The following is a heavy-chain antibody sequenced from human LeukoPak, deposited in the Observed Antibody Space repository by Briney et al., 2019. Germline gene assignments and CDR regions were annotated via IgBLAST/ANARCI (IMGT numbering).Heavy chain of an antibody. D-gene: IGHD3-22*01. CDR2: ISAYNGNT. Sequence: ASVKVSCKASGYTFTSYGISWVRQAPGQGLEWMGWISAYNGNTNYAQKLQGRVTMTTDTSTSTAYMELRSLRSDDTAVYCCARGHSLYYYDSSGYADYWGQGTLVTVSS. CDR1: GYTFTSYG. J-gene: IGHJ4*02. V-gene: IGHV1-18*01. CDR3: ARGHSLYYYDSSGYADY.